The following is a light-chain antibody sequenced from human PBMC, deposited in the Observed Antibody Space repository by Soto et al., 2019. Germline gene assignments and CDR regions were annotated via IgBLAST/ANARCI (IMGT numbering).Light chain of an antibody. V-gene: IGKV1-6*01. CDR2: GAS. CDR1: QGIRND. CDR3: LQASNLPYT. J-gene: IGKJ5*01. Sequence: AMQMTQAPSALCASVAARVTITCRACQGIRNDLGWYQQKPGKAPKFLIYGASSLQSGVPSRFSGSGSGTDFTLTINSLQPEDFATYYCLQASNLPYTFGQGTRLEIK.